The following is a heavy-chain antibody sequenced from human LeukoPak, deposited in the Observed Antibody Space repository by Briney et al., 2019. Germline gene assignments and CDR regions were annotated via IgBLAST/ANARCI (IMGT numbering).Heavy chain of an antibody. Sequence: ASVKVSCKPSGYRFTDYAITWVRQAPGQGLEWMGWISSYNGNSKSAQKFQGRITLTSDTSTSTVYMELKSLTSVDTAVYYCARGGLAGRMLDYWGQGTLVSVSS. V-gene: IGHV1-18*01. CDR1: GYRFTDYA. J-gene: IGHJ4*02. CDR2: ISSYNGNS. CDR3: ARGGLAGRMLDY. D-gene: IGHD6-19*01.